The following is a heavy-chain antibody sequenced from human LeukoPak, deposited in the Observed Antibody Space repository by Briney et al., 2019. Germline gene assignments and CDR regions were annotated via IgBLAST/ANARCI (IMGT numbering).Heavy chain of an antibody. J-gene: IGHJ4*02. V-gene: IGHV3-30*02. CDR2: IQYDGSNN. D-gene: IGHD3-10*01. Sequence: GGSLRLSCAASGFTFSSYGTHWVRQAPGKGLEWVAFIQYDGSNNNYADSVKGRFTTSRDNSKNTLYLQMNSLRAEDTAVYYCAKDRAPYYFDYWGQGTLVTVSS. CDR1: GFTFSSYG. CDR3: AKDRAPYYFDY.